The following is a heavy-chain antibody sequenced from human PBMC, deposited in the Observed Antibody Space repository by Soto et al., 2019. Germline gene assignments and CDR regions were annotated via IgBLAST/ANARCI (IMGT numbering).Heavy chain of an antibody. V-gene: IGHV1-8*01. J-gene: IGHJ6*02. Sequence: ASVKVSCKASGYTFTSYDINWVRQATGQGLEWMGWMNPNSGNTGYAQKFQGRVTMTRNTSISTAYMELSSLRSEDTAVYYCARGPSSSWYFDYYYYGMDVWGQGTTVTV. CDR2: MNPNSGNT. CDR1: GYTFTSYD. CDR3: ARGPSSSWYFDYYYYGMDV. D-gene: IGHD6-13*01.